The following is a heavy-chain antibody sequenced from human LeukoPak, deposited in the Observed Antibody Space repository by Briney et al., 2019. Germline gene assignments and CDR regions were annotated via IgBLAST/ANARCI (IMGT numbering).Heavy chain of an antibody. D-gene: IGHD6-13*01. CDR1: GGTFSSYA. Sequence: ASVKVSCKASGGTFSSYAISWVRQAPGQGLEWMGRIIPILGIANYAQKFQGRVTITADKSTSTAYMELSSLRSEDTAVYYCARVGGGYSSSWYTPENYYYMDVWGKGTTVTVSS. CDR2: IIPILGIA. V-gene: IGHV1-69*04. CDR3: ARVGGGYSSSWYTPENYYYMDV. J-gene: IGHJ6*03.